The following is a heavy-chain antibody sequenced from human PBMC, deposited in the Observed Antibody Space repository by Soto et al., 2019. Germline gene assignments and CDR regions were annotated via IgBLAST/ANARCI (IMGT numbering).Heavy chain of an antibody. Sequence: EVQLVQSGGGLVQPGGSMRLSCAASGFSVSGNYMGWVRQAPGQGLELVSVIYSGGSTYYAGSVKGRFTISIDSSKNTLYLQMNSLRAEDTALYFCARAGQVNDYYYSGMDVWGQGTTVTVSS. V-gene: IGHV3-66*01. CDR3: ARAGQVNDYYYSGMDV. CDR1: GFSVSGNY. CDR2: IYSGGST. D-gene: IGHD1-1*01. J-gene: IGHJ6*02.